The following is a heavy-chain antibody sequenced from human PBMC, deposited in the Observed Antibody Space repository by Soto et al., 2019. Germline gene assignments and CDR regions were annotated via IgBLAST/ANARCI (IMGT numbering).Heavy chain of an antibody. CDR3: ARRRTRTYYDF. D-gene: IGHD3-3*01. V-gene: IGHV3-33*01. CDR1: GFTFSSYG. Sequence: PGGSLRLSWAASGFTFSSYGMHWVRQAPGKGLEWVAVIWYDGSNKYYADSVKGRFTISRDNSKNTLYLQMNSLRAEDTAVYYCARRRTRTYYDFWGKGTMVTVSS. CDR2: IWYDGSNK. J-gene: IGHJ3*01.